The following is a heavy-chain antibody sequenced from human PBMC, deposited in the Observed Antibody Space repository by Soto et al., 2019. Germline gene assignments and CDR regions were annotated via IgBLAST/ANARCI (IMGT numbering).Heavy chain of an antibody. CDR1: GGTFSSYA. J-gene: IGHJ6*02. Sequence: SVKVSCKASGGTFSSYAISWVRQAPGQGLEWMGGIIPIFGTANYAQKFQGRVTITADESTSTAYMELSSLRSEDTAVYYCARGAAVAGAYYYYGMDVWGQGTTVTVSS. D-gene: IGHD6-19*01. V-gene: IGHV1-69*13. CDR3: ARGAAVAGAYYYYGMDV. CDR2: IIPIFGTA.